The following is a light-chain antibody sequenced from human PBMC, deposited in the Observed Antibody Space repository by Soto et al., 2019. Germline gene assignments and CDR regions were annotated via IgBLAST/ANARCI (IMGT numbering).Light chain of an antibody. V-gene: IGLV2-8*01. J-gene: IGLJ1*01. Sequence: HSALTQPPSASGSPGQSVTISCTGTSSDVGVYNYVSWFQQHPGKAPKVIIYGVANRPSGVPDRFSGSKSGNTASLTVSGLQAEDEADYYCSSYAGSNNFVFGTGTKVTV. CDR2: GVA. CDR3: SSYAGSNNFV. CDR1: SSDVGVYNY.